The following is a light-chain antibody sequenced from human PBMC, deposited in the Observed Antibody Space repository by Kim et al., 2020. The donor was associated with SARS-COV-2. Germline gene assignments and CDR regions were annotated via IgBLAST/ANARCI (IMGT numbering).Light chain of an antibody. J-gene: IGLJ3*02. CDR3: QSYDSSLSGWV. V-gene: IGLV1-40*01. Sequence: RVPMSCTGSSSNSGAGYDVHWYQQLPGTAPKLLIYGNSNRPSGVPDRFSGSKSGTSASLAITGLQAEDEADYYCQSYDSSLSGWVFGGGTQLTV. CDR1: SSNSGAGYD. CDR2: GNS.